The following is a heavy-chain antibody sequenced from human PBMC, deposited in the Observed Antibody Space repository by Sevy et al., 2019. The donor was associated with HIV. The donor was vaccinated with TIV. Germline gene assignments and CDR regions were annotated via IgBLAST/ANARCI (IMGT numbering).Heavy chain of an antibody. Sequence: GGSLRLSCAASGFTFSSYWMSWVRQAPGKGLEWVANIKQDGSEKYYVDSVKGRFTISIDNAKNSLYLQMNSLRAEDTAVYYCARELVFGNTLHYFDYWGQGTLVTVSS. V-gene: IGHV3-7*01. D-gene: IGHD3-10*02. CDR2: IKQDGSEK. J-gene: IGHJ4*02. CDR3: ARELVFGNTLHYFDY. CDR1: GFTFSSYW.